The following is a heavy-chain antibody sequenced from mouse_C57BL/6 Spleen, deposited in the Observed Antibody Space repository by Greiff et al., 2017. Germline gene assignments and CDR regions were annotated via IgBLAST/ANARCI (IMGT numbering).Heavy chain of an antibody. CDR3: ARRLRTGNAMDY. V-gene: IGHV5-17*01. J-gene: IGHJ4*01. CDR1: GFTFSDYG. Sequence: EVMLVESGGGLVKPGGSLKLSCAASGFTFSDYGMHWVRQAPEKGLEWVAYISSGSSTIYYADTVKGRFTISRDNAKNTLFLQMTSLRSEDTAMXYCARRLRTGNAMDYWGQGTSVTVSS. CDR2: ISSGSSTI. D-gene: IGHD1-1*01.